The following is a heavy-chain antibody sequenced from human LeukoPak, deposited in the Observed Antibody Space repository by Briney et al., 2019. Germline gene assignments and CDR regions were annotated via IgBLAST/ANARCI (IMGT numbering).Heavy chain of an antibody. Sequence: ASVKVSCKASGYTFTSYDINWVRQATGQGLELMGWMNPNSGKTAYAHKFQGRVTMTRNTSISTAYMELSSLRSEDTAVYYCARGYSSSYLSGDYFDYWGQGTLVTVSS. J-gene: IGHJ4*02. D-gene: IGHD6-6*01. V-gene: IGHV1-8*01. CDR2: MNPNSGKT. CDR3: ARGYSSSYLSGDYFDY. CDR1: GYTFTSYD.